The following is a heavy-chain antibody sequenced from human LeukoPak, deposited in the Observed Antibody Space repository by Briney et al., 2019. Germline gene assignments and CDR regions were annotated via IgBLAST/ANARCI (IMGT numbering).Heavy chain of an antibody. CDR1: GFTFSSYA. CDR2: ISGSGGST. J-gene: IGHJ4*02. CDR3: AKFLPTHIVVANYYFDY. V-gene: IGHV3-23*01. Sequence: GGSLRLSCAASGFTFSSYAMSWVRQAPGKGLEWVSAISGSGGSTYYADSVKGRFTISRDNSKNTLYLQMNSLRAEDTAVYYCAKFLPTHIVVANYYFDYWGQGTLDTVSS. D-gene: IGHD2-21*01.